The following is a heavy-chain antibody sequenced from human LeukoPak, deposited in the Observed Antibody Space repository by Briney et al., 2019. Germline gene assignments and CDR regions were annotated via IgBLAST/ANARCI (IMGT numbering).Heavy chain of an antibody. D-gene: IGHD3-10*01. Sequence: ASVKVSCKASGGTFSSYAISWVRQAPGQGLEWMGGIIPIFGTANYAQKFQGRVTITTDESTSTAYMELSSLRSEDTAVYYCAAYYYGSGGYRPLDYWGQGTLVTVSS. J-gene: IGHJ4*02. CDR2: IIPIFGTA. CDR1: GGTFSSYA. CDR3: AAYYYGSGGYRPLDY. V-gene: IGHV1-69*05.